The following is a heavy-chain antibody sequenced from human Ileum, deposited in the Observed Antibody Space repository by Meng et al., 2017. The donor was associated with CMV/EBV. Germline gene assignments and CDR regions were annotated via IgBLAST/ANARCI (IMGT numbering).Heavy chain of an antibody. Sequence: KAPGDNFSAYTISWVRQAPGQGLEWMGGIIPTLGSAKYAQKFQGRLTITTDESTSTEYMDLNSLTSEDTAVYYCARGFGTTWYAFDYWGQGTLVTVSS. J-gene: IGHJ4*02. CDR2: IIPTLGSA. CDR3: ARGFGTTWYAFDY. CDR1: GDNFSAYT. D-gene: IGHD6-13*01. V-gene: IGHV1-69*16.